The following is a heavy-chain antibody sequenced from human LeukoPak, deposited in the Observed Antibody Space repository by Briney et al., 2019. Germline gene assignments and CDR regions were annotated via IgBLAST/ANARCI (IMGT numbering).Heavy chain of an antibody. D-gene: IGHD5-18*01. Sequence: GGSLRLSCAASGFTFSSHSMNWVRQAPGKGLEWVSFISSSSSYIYYADSVKGRFTISRDNAKNSLYLQMNSLRAEDTAVYYCARGGEFDGYSYGLSIDYWGQGTLVTVSS. CDR2: ISSSSSYI. CDR1: GFTFSSHS. J-gene: IGHJ4*02. CDR3: ARGGEFDGYSYGLSIDY. V-gene: IGHV3-21*01.